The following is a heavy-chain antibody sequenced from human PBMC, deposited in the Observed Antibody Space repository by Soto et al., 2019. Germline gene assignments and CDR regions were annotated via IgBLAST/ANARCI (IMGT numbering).Heavy chain of an antibody. CDR2: ISSSGSTI. D-gene: IGHD4-17*01. V-gene: IGHV3-48*03. Sequence: GGSLRLSCAASGFTFSGYEMNWVRQAPGKGLEWVSYISSSGSTIYYADSVKGRFTISRDNAKNSLYLQMNSLRAEDTAVYYCARDLTVTTDYWGQGTLVTVSS. CDR1: GFTFSGYE. J-gene: IGHJ4*02. CDR3: ARDLTVTTDY.